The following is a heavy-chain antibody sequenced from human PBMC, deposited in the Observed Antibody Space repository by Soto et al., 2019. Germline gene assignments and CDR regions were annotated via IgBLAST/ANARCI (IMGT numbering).Heavy chain of an antibody. CDR3: ARDAPRCGGGTCFDY. Sequence: EVQLVESGGGLVQPGGSLRLSCAASGFTLGAYSMHWVRQAPGKGLEWVSYISSSSSTIYYADSVKGRFTISRDNAKNSLYLQMSSLRDEDTAVYYCARDAPRCGGGTCFDYWGQGTLVTVSS. D-gene: IGHD2-15*01. CDR1: GFTLGAYS. V-gene: IGHV3-48*02. J-gene: IGHJ4*02. CDR2: ISSSSSTI.